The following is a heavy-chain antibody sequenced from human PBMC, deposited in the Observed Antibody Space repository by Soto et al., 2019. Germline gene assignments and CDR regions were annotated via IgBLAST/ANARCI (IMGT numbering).Heavy chain of an antibody. J-gene: IGHJ4*02. D-gene: IGHD6-13*01. CDR3: ARVIAAAADFDY. V-gene: IGHV1-18*01. CDR1: SYTFASYG. CDR2: ISAYNGNT. Sequence: QVQLVQSGAEVKKPGASVKVSCKASSYTFASYGISWVRQAPGQGLEWMGWISAYNGNTNYAQKLQGRVTMTTDTSTTTAYMELRSLRSDDTAVYDGARVIAAAADFDYWGQGTLVTVSS.